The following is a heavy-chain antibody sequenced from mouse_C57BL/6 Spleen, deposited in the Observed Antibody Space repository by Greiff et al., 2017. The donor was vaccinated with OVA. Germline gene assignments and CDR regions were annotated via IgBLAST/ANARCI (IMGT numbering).Heavy chain of an antibody. CDR3: ARGTAVVTTNYSDC. J-gene: IGHJ2*01. Sequence: QVQLQQPGAELVKPGASVKMSCKASGYTFTSYWLTWVKQRPGQGLEWIGDIYPGSGSTNYNEKFKSKATLTVDTSSSTAYMQLSSLTSEDSAVYYCARGTAVVTTNYSDCWGHGTTLTDSS. CDR2: IYPGSGST. V-gene: IGHV1-55*01. CDR1: GYTFTSYW. D-gene: IGHD1-1*01.